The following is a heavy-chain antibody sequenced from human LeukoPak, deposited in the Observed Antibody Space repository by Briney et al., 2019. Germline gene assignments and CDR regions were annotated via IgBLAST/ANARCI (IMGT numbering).Heavy chain of an antibody. D-gene: IGHD1-14*01. CDR3: AKDDTGKLKFDS. CDR1: GFTFSTYG. J-gene: IGHJ4*02. V-gene: IGHV3-23*01. Sequence: GGSLRLSCAASGFTFSTYGLNWVRQAPGKGLEWVSGISGSGGSTYYADFVQGRFTTSRDNSKNTLYLRMNSLRAEDTAVYYCAKDDTGKLKFDSWGQGTLVTVSS. CDR2: ISGSGGST.